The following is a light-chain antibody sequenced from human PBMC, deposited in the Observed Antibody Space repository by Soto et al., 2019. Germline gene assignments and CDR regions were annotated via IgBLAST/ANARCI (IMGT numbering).Light chain of an antibody. CDR1: QSISGW. CDR2: DAS. V-gene: IGKV1-5*01. CDR3: QHYNSYSEA. J-gene: IGKJ1*01. Sequence: DIQMTQSPSTLSASVGDRVTINCRASQSISGWLAWYQHKPGKAPKFLIFDASTLESGVPSRFSGSGSGTEFTLTISSLQPDDFATYYCQHYNSYSEAFGQGTKVDIK.